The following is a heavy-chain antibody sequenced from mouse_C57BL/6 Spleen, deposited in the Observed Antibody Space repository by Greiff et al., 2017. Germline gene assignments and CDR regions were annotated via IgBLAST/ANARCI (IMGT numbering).Heavy chain of an antibody. CDR2: INYDGSST. V-gene: IGHV5-16*01. D-gene: IGHD2-5*01. CDR1: GFTFSDYY. CDR3: ARDDYSNYVDAMDD. J-gene: IGHJ4*01. Sequence: EVMLVESEGGLVQPGSSMKLSCTASGFTFSDYYMAWVRQVPEKGLEWVANINYDGSSTYYLDSLKSRFIISRDNAKNILYLQMSSLKSEDTATYYCARDDYSNYVDAMDDWGQGTSVTVSS.